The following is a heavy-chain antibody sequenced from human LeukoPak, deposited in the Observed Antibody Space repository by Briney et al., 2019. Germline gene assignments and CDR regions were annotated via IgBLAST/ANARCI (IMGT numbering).Heavy chain of an antibody. CDR1: GYTFTGYY. D-gene: IGHD5-12*01. CDR3: ARDIRGYSGYGKIDI. CDR2: INPNSGGT. V-gene: IGHV1-2*02. Sequence: ASVKVSCKASGYTFTGYYMHWVRQAPGQGLEWMGWINPNSGGTNYAQKFQGRVTMTRDTSISTAYMELSRLRSDDTAVYYCARDIRGYSGYGKIDIWGQGTMVTVSS. J-gene: IGHJ3*02.